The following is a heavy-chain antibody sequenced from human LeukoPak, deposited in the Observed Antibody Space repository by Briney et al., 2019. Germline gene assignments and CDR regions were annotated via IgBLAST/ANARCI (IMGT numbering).Heavy chain of an antibody. Sequence: GGSLRLSCAASGFTFSDYWMSWVRQAPGKGLEWVANIKQDGSEKYYVDSVKGRFTISRDNAKNSLYLQMNSLRAEDTALYYCAREDSLLDAFDIWGQGTMVTVPS. J-gene: IGHJ3*02. V-gene: IGHV3-7*03. CDR2: IKQDGSEK. D-gene: IGHD3/OR15-3a*01. CDR1: GFTFSDYW. CDR3: AREDSLLDAFDI.